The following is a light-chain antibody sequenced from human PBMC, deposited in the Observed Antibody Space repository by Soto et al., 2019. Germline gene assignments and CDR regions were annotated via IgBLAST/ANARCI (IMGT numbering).Light chain of an antibody. CDR3: QQYNKWPPMYT. V-gene: IGKV3-15*01. Sequence: EIVMTQSPATLSVSPGERATLSCRASQSVSSNFAWYQQKPGQAPRLLIYGASTRATGIPARFSGSGSGTEFTLTISSLQSEDFAVYYCQQYNKWPPMYTFGQGTKLEIK. J-gene: IGKJ2*01. CDR2: GAS. CDR1: QSVSSN.